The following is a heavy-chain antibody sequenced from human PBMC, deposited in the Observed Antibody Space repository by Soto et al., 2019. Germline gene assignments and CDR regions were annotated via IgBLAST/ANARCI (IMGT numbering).Heavy chain of an antibody. CDR2: ISGSGGST. D-gene: IGHD3-22*01. CDR1: GFTFSSYA. V-gene: IGHV3-23*01. CDR3: AKDVARRDYDSSGYVFDC. Sequence: GGSLRLSCAASGFTFSSYAMSWVRQAPGKGLEWVSAISGSGGSTYYADSVKGRFTISRDNSKNTLYLQMNSLRAEDTAVYYCAKDVARRDYDSSGYVFDCWGQGTLVTVSS. J-gene: IGHJ4*02.